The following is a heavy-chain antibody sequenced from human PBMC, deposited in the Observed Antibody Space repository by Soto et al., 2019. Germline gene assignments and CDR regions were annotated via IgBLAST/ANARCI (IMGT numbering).Heavy chain of an antibody. CDR3: ARRGPHYPAY. J-gene: IGHJ4*02. D-gene: IGHD3-10*01. CDR1: GFTCSDHY. Sequence: EVQVVESGGGLVQPGGSLRLSCAASGFTCSDHYMDWVRQAPGKGLEWVGLTRNKANSYTTEYAASVRGRFTISRDDSTTSLYLQMSSLKTEDTAVYYCARRGPHYPAYWGPGTLVTVSS. V-gene: IGHV3-72*01. CDR2: TRNKANSYTT.